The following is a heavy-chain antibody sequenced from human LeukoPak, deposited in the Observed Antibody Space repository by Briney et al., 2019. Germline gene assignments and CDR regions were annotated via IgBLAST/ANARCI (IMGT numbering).Heavy chain of an antibody. V-gene: IGHV4-34*01. D-gene: IGHD4-17*01. J-gene: IGHJ3*02. CDR2: INHSGNT. CDR1: GGSFSGYY. Sequence: PSETLSLTCAVYGGSFSGYYWSWIRQPPGKGLEWIGEINHSGNTKYNPPLKSRVTILVDTSKNQFSLKLNSVTAADTAVYYCARPIYGDYTENGFDIWGQGTMVTVSS. CDR3: ARPIYGDYTENGFDI.